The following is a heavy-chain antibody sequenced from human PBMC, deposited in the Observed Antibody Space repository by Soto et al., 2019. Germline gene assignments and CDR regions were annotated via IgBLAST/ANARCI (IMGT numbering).Heavy chain of an antibody. J-gene: IGHJ5*02. Sequence: QVQLQESGPGLVKPSQTLSLTCTVSGGSISSGGYYWSWIRQHPGKGLEWIGYIYYSGSTYYNPSLKSRVTISVDTSKNQFSLKLSSVTAADTAVYYCAREYVDTAMVTLWFDPWGQGTLVTVSS. CDR2: IYYSGST. D-gene: IGHD5-18*01. CDR1: GGSISSGGYY. V-gene: IGHV4-31*03. CDR3: AREYVDTAMVTLWFDP.